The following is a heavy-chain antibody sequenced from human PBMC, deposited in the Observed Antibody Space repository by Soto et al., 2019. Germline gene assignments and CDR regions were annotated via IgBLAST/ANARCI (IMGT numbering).Heavy chain of an antibody. CDR1: GYSFTSYW. CDR2: IYPGDSDT. CDR3: ARRLYNWKPFDY. Sequence: GESLKISCKGSGYSFTSYWIGWVRQMPGKGLEWMGLIYPGDSDTRYNPSFQGQVTISADKSISTAYLQWSSLEASDTAIYYCARRLYNWKPFDYWGQGTLVTVSS. J-gene: IGHJ4*02. D-gene: IGHD1-1*01. V-gene: IGHV5-51*01.